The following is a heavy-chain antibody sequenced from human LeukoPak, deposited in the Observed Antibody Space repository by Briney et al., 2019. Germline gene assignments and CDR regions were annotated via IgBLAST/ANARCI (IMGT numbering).Heavy chain of an antibody. D-gene: IGHD5-24*01. CDR1: GFTFSSYA. V-gene: IGHV3-23*01. Sequence: GGSLRLSCAASGFTFSSYAMSWFRQAPGKGLEWVSAISGSGGSTYYADSVKGRFTISRDNSKNTLYLQMNSLRAEDTAVYYCAKDPPRWVATTTQDYWGQGTLVTVSS. J-gene: IGHJ4*02. CDR2: ISGSGGST. CDR3: AKDPPRWVATTTQDY.